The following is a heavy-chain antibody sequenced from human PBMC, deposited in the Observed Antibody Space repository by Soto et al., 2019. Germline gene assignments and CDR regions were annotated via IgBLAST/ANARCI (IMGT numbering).Heavy chain of an antibody. CDR1: GFTFSDYG. V-gene: IGHV3-30*18. J-gene: IGHJ4*02. CDR2: VSNDGGTT. Sequence: QAQLVESGGDVDQPGRSLRLSCAASGFTFSDYGMHWVRQAPGKGLEWVAVVSNDGGTTYYADSVKGRFTISRDNSKNTLYLQLNSLRAEDTAVYYCTKEGAKVGSGGYLSFDFWGQGTLVTVSS. D-gene: IGHD6-19*01. CDR3: TKEGAKVGSGGYLSFDF.